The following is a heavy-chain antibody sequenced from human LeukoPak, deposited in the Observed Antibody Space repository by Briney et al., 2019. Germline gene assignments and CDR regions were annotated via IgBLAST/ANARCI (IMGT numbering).Heavy chain of an antibody. D-gene: IGHD3-22*01. CDR2: INPNSGGT. V-gene: IGHV1-2*06. CDR1: VYTFTGYY. J-gene: IGHJ4*02. CDR3: ARVSANYYDSSGYSRAIFDY. Sequence: ASVKLSFKASVYTFTGYYMHWVRQAPGQGLEWMGRINPNSGGTNYAQKFQGRVTMTRDTSISTAYMELSRLRSDDTAVYYCARVSANYYDSSGYSRAIFDYWGQGTLVTVSS.